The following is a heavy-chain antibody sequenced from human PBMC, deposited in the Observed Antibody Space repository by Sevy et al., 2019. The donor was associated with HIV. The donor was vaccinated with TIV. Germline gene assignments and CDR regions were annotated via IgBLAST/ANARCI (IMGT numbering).Heavy chain of an antibody. CDR2: INPSGGST. V-gene: IGHV1-46*01. CDR3: ARAPLRPTQGQSFMDAFDI. CDR1: GYTFTSYY. J-gene: IGHJ3*02. D-gene: IGHD3-16*01. Sequence: ASVKVSCKASGYTFTSYYMHWVRQAPGQGLEWMGIINPSGGSTSYAQKFQGRVTMTRDTSTSTVYMELSSLRSEDTAVYYCARAPLRPTQGQSFMDAFDIWGQGTMVTVSS.